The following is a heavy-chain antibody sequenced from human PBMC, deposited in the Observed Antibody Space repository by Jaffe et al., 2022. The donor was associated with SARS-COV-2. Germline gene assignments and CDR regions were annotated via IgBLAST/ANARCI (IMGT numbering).Heavy chain of an antibody. V-gene: IGHV4-61*02. Sequence: QVQLQESGPGLVKPSQTLSLTCTVSGGSISSGTYYWSWIRQPAGKGLEWIGRLYSSGRTYYNPSLKSRVTISVDTSENQFSLELSSVTAADTAVYYCARGKQYSGSYTYYHGMDVWGQGTTVTVSS. D-gene: IGHD1-26*01. J-gene: IGHJ6*02. CDR1: GGSISSGTYY. CDR3: ARGKQYSGSYTYYHGMDV. CDR2: LYSSGRT.